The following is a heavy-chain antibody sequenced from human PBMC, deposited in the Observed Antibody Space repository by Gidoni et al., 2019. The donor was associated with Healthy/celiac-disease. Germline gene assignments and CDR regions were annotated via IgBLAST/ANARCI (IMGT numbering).Heavy chain of an antibody. Sequence: QLQLQESGPGLVKPSETLSLTCTVPGGSISSSSYYWGWLRQPPGKGLEGIGSIYYSGSTYYNPSLKSRVTISVDTSKNQFSLKLSSVTAADTAVYYCARDGAEYDSSGLYYYYYGMDVWGQGTTVTVSS. CDR1: GGSISSSSYY. J-gene: IGHJ6*02. CDR3: ARDGAEYDSSGLYYYYYGMDV. D-gene: IGHD3-22*01. CDR2: IYYSGST. V-gene: IGHV4-39*07.